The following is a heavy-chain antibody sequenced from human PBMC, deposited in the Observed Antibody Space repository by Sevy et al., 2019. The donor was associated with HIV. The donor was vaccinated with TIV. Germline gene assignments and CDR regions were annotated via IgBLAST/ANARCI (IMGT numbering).Heavy chain of an antibody. V-gene: IGHV4-34*01. Sequence: SETLSLTCVVYGGSFSGYYWSWIRQPPGKGLECIGEINHSGSTNYNPSLKSRVTISADTSKNQFSLKLSSVTAADTAVYYCATRRGHLSFDYWGQGTLVTVSS. CDR1: GGSFSGYY. CDR3: ATRRGHLSFDY. J-gene: IGHJ4*02. CDR2: INHSGST.